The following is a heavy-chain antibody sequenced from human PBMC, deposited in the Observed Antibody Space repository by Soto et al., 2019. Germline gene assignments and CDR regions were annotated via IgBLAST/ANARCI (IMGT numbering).Heavy chain of an antibody. D-gene: IGHD4-17*01. CDR1: GGTFSSYA. CDR2: IIPIFGTA. CDR3: ARGGATVVTPLHYYYGMDV. J-gene: IGHJ6*02. Sequence: SVKVSCKASGGTFSSYAISWVRQAPGQGLEWMGGIIPIFGTANYAQKFQGRVTITADESTSTAYMELSSLRSEDTAAYYCARGGATVVTPLHYYYGMDVWGQGTTVTVSS. V-gene: IGHV1-69*13.